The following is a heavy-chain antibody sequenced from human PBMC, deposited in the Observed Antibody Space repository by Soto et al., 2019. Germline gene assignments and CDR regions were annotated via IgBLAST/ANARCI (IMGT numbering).Heavy chain of an antibody. Sequence: QVPLVQSGAEVRKPGASVRVSCKASGYTFDAFDIHWVRQATGQGLELMGWMNPYTGETAYTQTFRGRVSMTRDTSVSTAYMELTSLTSEDSAIYFCVRQAGGASTPGDDYWGLGTLVTVSS. CDR2: MNPYTGET. CDR1: GYTFDAFD. V-gene: IGHV1-8*01. J-gene: IGHJ4*02. D-gene: IGHD2-15*01. CDR3: VRQAGGASTPGDDY.